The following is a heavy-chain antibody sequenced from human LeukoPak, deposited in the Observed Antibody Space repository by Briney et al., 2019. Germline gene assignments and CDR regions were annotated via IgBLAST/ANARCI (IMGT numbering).Heavy chain of an antibody. CDR1: GYSFTNSW. Sequence: GESLKISFQGSGYSFTNSWIGWVRPMPGKGLEWMGIIYPGDFDTRYSPSFQGQVTISADKPISTAYLQWSSLRASDTAMYYCARGIAAAAVTKFDYWGQGTLVTVSS. CDR3: ARGIAAAAVTKFDY. V-gene: IGHV5-51*04. D-gene: IGHD6-13*01. J-gene: IGHJ4*02. CDR2: IYPGDFDT.